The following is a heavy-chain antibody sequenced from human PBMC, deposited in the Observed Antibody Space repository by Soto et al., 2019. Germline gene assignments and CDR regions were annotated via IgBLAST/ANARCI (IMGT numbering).Heavy chain of an antibody. CDR3: AREYSSSWYSALDY. Sequence: QVQLQESGPGLVKPSQTLSLTCTVSGGSISSGGYFWSWIRQPPGKGLEWIGYIYYSGSTYHNPSLKSRVTISVDTSKNQFSLKLSSVTAADTAVYYCAREYSSSWYSALDYWGQGNLVIVSS. V-gene: IGHV4-31*03. CDR1: GGSISSGGYF. CDR2: IYYSGST. D-gene: IGHD6-13*01. J-gene: IGHJ4*02.